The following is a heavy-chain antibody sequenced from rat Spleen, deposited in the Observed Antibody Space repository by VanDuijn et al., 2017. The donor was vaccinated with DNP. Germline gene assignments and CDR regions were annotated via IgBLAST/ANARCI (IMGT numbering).Heavy chain of an antibody. Sequence: QVQLKESGPGLVQPSQTLSLTCTVSGFSLTTYTVIWVRQPPGKGLEWIAAIWSGGNTDYNSALKSRLSISRDTSKSQVLLKMNSLQTEDTAMYFCARSSQPPFAHWGQGTLVTVSS. CDR3: ARSSQPPFAH. D-gene: IGHD3-4*01. J-gene: IGHJ3*01. V-gene: IGHV2-15*01. CDR1: GFSLTTYT. CDR2: IWSGGNT.